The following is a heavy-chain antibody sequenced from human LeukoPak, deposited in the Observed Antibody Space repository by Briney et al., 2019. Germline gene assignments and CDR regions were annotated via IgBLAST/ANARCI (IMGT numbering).Heavy chain of an antibody. Sequence: GGSLRLSCAASGFTFSNYAMSWVRQAPGKALEWVSSITGSGGSTYYADSVKGRFTISRDNSKNTLYLQMSSLRAEDTAVYYCAKDKGDFFSGHHYWGQGTLVTVCS. CDR3: AKDKGDFFSGHHY. CDR1: GFTFSNYA. J-gene: IGHJ4*02. D-gene: IGHD3-3*01. CDR2: ITGSGGST. V-gene: IGHV3-23*01.